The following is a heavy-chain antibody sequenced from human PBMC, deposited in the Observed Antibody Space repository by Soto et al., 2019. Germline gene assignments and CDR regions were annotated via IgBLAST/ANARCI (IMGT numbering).Heavy chain of an antibody. J-gene: IGHJ4*02. V-gene: IGHV4-59*01. D-gene: IGHD4-17*01. CDR1: GGSISGYY. Sequence: SETLSLTCTVSGGSISGYYWSWIRQPPGKGLEWIGYIYNSGYTNYNPSLKSRVIISADTSKNQISLNLRSVTAADTAVYYCARERAPEYGYIPNFDYWGQGSLVTVS. CDR3: ARERAPEYGYIPNFDY. CDR2: IYNSGYT.